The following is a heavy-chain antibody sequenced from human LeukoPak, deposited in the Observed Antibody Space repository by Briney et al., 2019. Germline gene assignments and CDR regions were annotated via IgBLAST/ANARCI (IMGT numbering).Heavy chain of an antibody. J-gene: IGHJ6*02. CDR3: ATSAGIAAAGTPDYGMDV. Sequence: GGSLRLSCAASGFTFSDYYMSWIRQAPGKGLEWVSYISSSGSTIYYADSVKGRFTISRDNAKNPLYLQMNSLRAEDTAVYYCATSAGIAAAGTPDYGMDVWGQGTTVTVSS. V-gene: IGHV3-11*01. D-gene: IGHD6-13*01. CDR2: ISSSGSTI. CDR1: GFTFSDYY.